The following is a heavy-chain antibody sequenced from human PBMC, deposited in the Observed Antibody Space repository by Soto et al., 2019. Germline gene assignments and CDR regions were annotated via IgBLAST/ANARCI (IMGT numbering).Heavy chain of an antibody. CDR3: ARDDYYYDSSGYYTPLLDY. V-gene: IGHV3-74*01. D-gene: IGHD3-22*01. J-gene: IGHJ4*02. CDR2: INSDGSST. Sequence: EVQLVESGGGLVQPGGSLRLSCAASGFTFSSYWMHWVRQAPGKGLVWVSRINSDGSSTSYADSVKGRFTISRDNAKNTLYLQMNSLRAEDTAVYYCARDDYYYDSSGYYTPLLDYWGQGTLVTVSS. CDR1: GFTFSSYW.